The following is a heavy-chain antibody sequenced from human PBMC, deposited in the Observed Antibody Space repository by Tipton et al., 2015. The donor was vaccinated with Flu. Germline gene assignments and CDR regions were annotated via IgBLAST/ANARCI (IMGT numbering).Heavy chain of an antibody. Sequence: TLSLTCTVSGGSIGSGTHYWSWIRQSAGRGLEWIGRIYTSGSTNYNPSLKSRVTISLDTSRNQFSLSLSSVTATDTAVYYCARGLLADSTGSYRGNYYYIGVDVWGQGTTVTVSS. J-gene: IGHJ6*02. V-gene: IGHV4-61*02. CDR3: ARGLLADSTGSYRGNYYYIGVDV. D-gene: IGHD3-22*01. CDR1: GGSIGSGTHY. CDR2: IYTSGST.